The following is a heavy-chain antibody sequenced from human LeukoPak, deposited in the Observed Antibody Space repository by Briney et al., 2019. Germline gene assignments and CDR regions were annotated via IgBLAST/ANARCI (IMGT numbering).Heavy chain of an antibody. Sequence: GASVKVSCKASGYTFTGYYMHWGRQAPGQGLEWMGRINPNSGGTNYAQKFQGRVTMTRDTSISTAYMELSRLRSDDTAVYYCARGGYSYGFVVDYWGQGTLVTVSS. D-gene: IGHD5-18*01. CDR2: INPNSGGT. CDR3: ARGGYSYGFVVDY. V-gene: IGHV1-2*02. J-gene: IGHJ4*02. CDR1: GYTFTGYY.